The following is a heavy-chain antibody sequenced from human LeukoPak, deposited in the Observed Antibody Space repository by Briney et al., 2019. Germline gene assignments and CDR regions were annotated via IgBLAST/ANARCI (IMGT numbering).Heavy chain of an antibody. V-gene: IGHV4-34*01. CDR1: GDSLTGYY. CDR2: INHRGST. CDR3: ARVGYCGGDCYPFDY. D-gene: IGHD2-21*02. J-gene: IGHJ4*02. Sequence: PSETLSLTCTVSGDSLTGYYWGWIRQPPGKGLEWIGEINHRGSTNYNPSLKSRVTISVGTSRNSFSLELSSVTAADTAVYYCARVGYCGGDCYPFDYWGQGTLTTISS.